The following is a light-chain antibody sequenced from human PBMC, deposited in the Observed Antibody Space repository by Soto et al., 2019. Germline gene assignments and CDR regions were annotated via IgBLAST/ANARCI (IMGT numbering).Light chain of an antibody. J-gene: IGLJ3*02. CDR1: SSDVGGYNY. CDR3: SSYAASNNFYFV. CDR2: EVT. V-gene: IGLV2-8*01. Sequence: QSALTQPHSASGSPGQSVTISCTGTSSDVGGYNYVSWYQQYPGRAPKLMIYEVTKRPSGVPDRLSGSKSGNTASLTVSGLQAEDEADYYCSSYAASNNFYFVFGGGTKLTVL.